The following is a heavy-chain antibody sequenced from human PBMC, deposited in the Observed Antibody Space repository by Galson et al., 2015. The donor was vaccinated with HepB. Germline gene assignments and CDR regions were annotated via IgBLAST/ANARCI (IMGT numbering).Heavy chain of an antibody. V-gene: IGHV3-73*01. CDR1: GFTFSGSA. J-gene: IGHJ6*02. D-gene: IGHD3-10*01. Sequence: SLRLSCAASGFTFSGSAMHWVRQASGKGLEWVGRIRSKANSYATAYAASVKGRFTISRDHSKNTAYLQMNSLKTEDTAVYYCTRQRADYYGSGKTYYGMDVWGQGTTVTVSS. CDR3: TRQRADYYGSGKTYYGMDV. CDR2: IRSKANSYAT.